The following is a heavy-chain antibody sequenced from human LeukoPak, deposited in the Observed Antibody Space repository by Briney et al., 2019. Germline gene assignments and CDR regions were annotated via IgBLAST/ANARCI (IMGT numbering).Heavy chain of an antibody. V-gene: IGHV1-18*01. CDR1: GYTFTSNG. J-gene: IGHJ6*02. CDR2: ISGYNGNT. CDR3: ARERRYCSGGSCYTPSGGMDV. D-gene: IGHD2-15*01. Sequence: ASVKVSCKTSGYTFTSNGISWVRQAPGQGLEWMGWISGYNGNTNYVQNLQGRVTMTTDTSTSTAYMELRRLRYDDTAVYNCARERRYCSGGSCYTPSGGMDVWGQGTTVTVSS.